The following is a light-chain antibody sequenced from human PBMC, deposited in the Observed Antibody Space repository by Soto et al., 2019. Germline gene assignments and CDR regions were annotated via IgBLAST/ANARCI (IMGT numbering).Light chain of an antibody. Sequence: QSALTQPRSVSGSPGQSVTISCTGTSSDVGGYNFVSWYQQHPGKAPKLMIYDVIKRPSGVPDRFSGSKSGNTASLTISGLQAEAEADYYWCSYAGSYNYVFGNGTKGTV. CDR2: DVI. V-gene: IGLV2-11*01. J-gene: IGLJ1*01. CDR1: SSDVGGYNF. CDR3: CSYAGSYNYV.